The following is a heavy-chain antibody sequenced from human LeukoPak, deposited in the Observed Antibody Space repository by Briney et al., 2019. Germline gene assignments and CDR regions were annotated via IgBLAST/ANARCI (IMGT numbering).Heavy chain of an antibody. CDR1: GFTFSSNW. J-gene: IGHJ4*02. D-gene: IGHD3-10*01. CDR2: IKEDGSAK. Sequence: GGSLRLSCGASGFTFSSNWMSWVRQAPGKGLEWVANIKEDGSAKYYVDSVKGRFTISRDNAKNSMYLQMNNLRAEDTVVYYCARDPYGSGGYYDYWGQGTLVTVSS. V-gene: IGHV3-7*01. CDR3: ARDPYGSGGYYDY.